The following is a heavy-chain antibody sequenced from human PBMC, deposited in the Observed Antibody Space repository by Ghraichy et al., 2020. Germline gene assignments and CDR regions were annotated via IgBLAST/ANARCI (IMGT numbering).Heavy chain of an antibody. V-gene: IGHV1-8*01. CDR3: ARNSLRYCSSTSCYYYYYGMDV. CDR1: GYTFTSYD. J-gene: IGHJ6*02. Sequence: ASVKVSCKASGYTFTSYDINWVRQATGQGLEWMGWMNPNSGNTGYAQKFQGRVTMTRNTSISTAYMELSSLRSEDTAVYYCARNSLRYCSSTSCYYYYYGMDVWGQGTTVTVSS. D-gene: IGHD2-2*01. CDR2: MNPNSGNT.